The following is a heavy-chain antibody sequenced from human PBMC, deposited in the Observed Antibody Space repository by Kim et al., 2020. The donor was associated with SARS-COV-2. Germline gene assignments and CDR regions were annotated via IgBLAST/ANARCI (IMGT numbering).Heavy chain of an antibody. J-gene: IGHJ5*02. CDR1: GGSISSSSYY. V-gene: IGHV4-39*01. CDR3: ARTLGKAKYAIVVLTTNNWFDP. D-gene: IGHD2-2*01. Sequence: SETLSLTCTVSGGSISSSSYYWGWIRQPPGKGLEWLGSVYYSGSTYYNPSLKSRVTISVDTSKNQFSLKLSSVTAADTAMYYCARTLGKAKYAIVVLTTNNWFDPWGQGTLVTVSS. CDR2: VYYSGST.